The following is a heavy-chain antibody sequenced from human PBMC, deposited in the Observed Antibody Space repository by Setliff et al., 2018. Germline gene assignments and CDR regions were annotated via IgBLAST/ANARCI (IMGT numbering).Heavy chain of an antibody. Sequence: GESLKISCKGSGYSFSNFWIGWVRQMPGRCLEWMGIIYPGDSDARYSPSFRGQVTISVDKSISTAYLQGRSLKASDIAMYYCARGRGGYNQEYLQHWGQGTLVTVPQ. CDR3: ARGRGGYNQEYLQH. V-gene: IGHV5-51*01. CDR1: GYSFSNFW. D-gene: IGHD5-12*01. J-gene: IGHJ1*01. CDR2: IYPGDSDA.